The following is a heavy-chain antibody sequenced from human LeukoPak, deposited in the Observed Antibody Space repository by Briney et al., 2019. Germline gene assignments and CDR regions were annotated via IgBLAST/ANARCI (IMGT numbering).Heavy chain of an antibody. J-gene: IGHJ5*02. CDR1: GYTFTSYG. V-gene: IGHV1-18*01. CDR3: ARAGYCSSTSCPYNNWFDP. D-gene: IGHD2-2*01. CDR2: ISAYNGNT. Sequence: ASVKVSCKASGYTFTSYGISWVRQAPGQGLEWRGWISAYNGNTNYAQKLQGRGTMTTDTSTSTAYMELRSLRSDDTAVYYCARAGYCSSTSCPYNNWFDPWGQGTLVTVSS.